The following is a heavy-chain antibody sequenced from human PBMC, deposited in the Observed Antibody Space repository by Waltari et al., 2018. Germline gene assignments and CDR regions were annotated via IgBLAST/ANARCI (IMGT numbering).Heavy chain of an antibody. J-gene: IGHJ1*01. Sequence: QLQLQESGPGLVKPSETLSLTCTVSGGSISRPHWSWIRQPPGNVLEWIGYIYYSGSTNYNPSLKSRVTISVDTSKNQFSLKLSSVTAADTAVYYCARGSTQVQHWGQGTLVTVSS. CDR1: GGSISRPH. CDR3: ARGSTQVQH. CDR2: IYYSGST. D-gene: IGHD2-2*01. V-gene: IGHV4-59*11.